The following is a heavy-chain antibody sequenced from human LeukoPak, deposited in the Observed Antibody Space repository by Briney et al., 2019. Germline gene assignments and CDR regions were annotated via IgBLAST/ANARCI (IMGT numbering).Heavy chain of an antibody. CDR2: ISGSGGST. CDR1: GFTFSSYA. V-gene: IGHV3-23*01. CDR3: AKVIYDSSGYATLGY. D-gene: IGHD3-22*01. Sequence: GGSLRLSCAASGFTFSSYAMSWVRQAPGKGLEWVSAISGSGGSTYYADSVKGRFTISRDNSKNTLYLQMNSLRAEDTAVYYCAKVIYDSSGYATLGYWGQGTLSPSPQ. J-gene: IGHJ4*02.